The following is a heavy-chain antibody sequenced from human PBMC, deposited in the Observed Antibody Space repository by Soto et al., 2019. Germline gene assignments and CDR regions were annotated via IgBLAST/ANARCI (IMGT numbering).Heavy chain of an antibody. J-gene: IGHJ4*02. CDR2: IYHSGST. CDR3: ARDARESDYDSVWGSYRYLRY. CDR1: GGSISSSNW. V-gene: IGHV4-4*01. Sequence: SETLSLTCAVSGGSISSSNWWRWVRQPPGKGLEWIGEIYHSGSTNSNPSLKSRVTISVYKSKNQFSLKLSSGTAADTAVYCCARDARESDYDSVWGSYRYLRYWGQGTLVTVSS. D-gene: IGHD3-16*02.